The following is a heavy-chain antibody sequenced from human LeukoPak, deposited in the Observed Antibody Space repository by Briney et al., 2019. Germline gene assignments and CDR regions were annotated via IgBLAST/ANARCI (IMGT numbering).Heavy chain of an antibody. J-gene: IGHJ2*01. D-gene: IGHD3-22*01. Sequence: ASVKVSCKASGGTFSNFGISWVRQAPGQRLEWMGWINAGNGNTKYSQKFQGRVTITRDTSASTAYMELSSLRSEDTAVYYCARARITMIGYWYFDLWGRGTLVTVSS. V-gene: IGHV1-3*01. CDR1: GGTFSNFG. CDR3: ARARITMIGYWYFDL. CDR2: INAGNGNT.